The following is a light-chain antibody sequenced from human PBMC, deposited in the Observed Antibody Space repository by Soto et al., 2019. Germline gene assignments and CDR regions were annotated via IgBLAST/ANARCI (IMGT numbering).Light chain of an antibody. CDR2: DVS. CDR3: CSYACTYSPV. CDR1: SSDVGAYNF. V-gene: IGLV2-11*01. Sequence: QSALTQPPSVSGSPGQSVTISCTGTSSDVGAYNFVSWYQQHPGKAPKLIIFDVSALPSGVPDRFSGSKSGNTASLTISGLQADDEADYYCCSYACTYSPVLGGGTKVTVL. J-gene: IGLJ2*01.